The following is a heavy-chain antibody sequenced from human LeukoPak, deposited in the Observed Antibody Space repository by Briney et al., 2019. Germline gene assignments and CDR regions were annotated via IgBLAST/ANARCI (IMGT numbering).Heavy chain of an antibody. CDR1: GDSISSFY. CDR3: AKTARAFAF. CDR2: IYVNGDT. Sequence: SETLSLTCTVSGDSISSFYWSWIRQAPGKGLECIGFIYVNGDTNYNPSLKGRDTLSLDTSKNEFSLMLTSVTAADTAVYYCAKTARAFAFWSPGTLVTVSS. D-gene: IGHD5-24*01. J-gene: IGHJ1*01. V-gene: IGHV4-4*09.